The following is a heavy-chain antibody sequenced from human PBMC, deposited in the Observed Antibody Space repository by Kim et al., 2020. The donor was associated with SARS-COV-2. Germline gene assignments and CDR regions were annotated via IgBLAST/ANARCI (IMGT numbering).Heavy chain of an antibody. CDR3: AKGLWLGVGGNYFDY. J-gene: IGHJ4*02. D-gene: IGHD6-19*01. CDR1: GFTFSSYG. CDR2: IWYDGSNK. Sequence: GGSLRLSCAASGFTFSSYGMHWVRQAPGKGLEWVAVIWYDGSNKYYADSVKGRFTISRDNSKNTLYLQMNSLRAEDTAVYYCAKGLWLGVGGNYFDYWGQGTLVTVSS. V-gene: IGHV3-33*06.